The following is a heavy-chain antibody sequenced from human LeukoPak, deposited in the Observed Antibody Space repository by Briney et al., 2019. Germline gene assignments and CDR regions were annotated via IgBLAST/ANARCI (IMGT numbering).Heavy chain of an antibody. Sequence: GGSLRLSCAASGFTFSSYDMNWVRQAPGKGLEWVSYISNGGSTNYYADSVKGRFTISRDNAKNSLYLQMNSQRAEDTAVYYCAELGITIIAFVWGKRGTVAISS. J-gene: IGHJ6*01. CDR2: ISNGGSTN. CDR3: AELGITIIAFV. D-gene: IGHD3-10*01. CDR1: GFTFSSYD. V-gene: IGHV3-48*03.